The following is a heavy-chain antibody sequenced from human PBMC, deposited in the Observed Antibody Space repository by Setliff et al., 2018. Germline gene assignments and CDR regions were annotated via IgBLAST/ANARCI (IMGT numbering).Heavy chain of an antibody. CDR1: GFTFSGYS. CDR2: ISGSGGST. CDR3: VRDLHWGFDY. V-gene: IGHV3-48*01. D-gene: IGHD7-27*01. Sequence: GGSLRLSCEASGFTFSGYSMNWVRQAPGKGLEWVSAISGSGGSTYYADSVKGRFTISRDNVKNSLFLQMNSLRAEDTAVYYCVRDLHWGFDYWGLGTLVTVSS. J-gene: IGHJ4*02.